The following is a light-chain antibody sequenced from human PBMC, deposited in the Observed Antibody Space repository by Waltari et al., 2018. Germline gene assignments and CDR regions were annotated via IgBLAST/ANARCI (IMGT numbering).Light chain of an antibody. J-gene: IGLJ1*01. CDR3: QSYDSRLRGFYV. CDR2: DNT. V-gene: IGLV1-40*01. CDR1: SSNIGEGYG. Sequence: QSVLTQPPSLSGAPGQRVTISCTGSSSNIGEGYGVQWYQQFPGTAPKLLIYDNTNRPSGVPARFYGSKSGTSASLAITGLQAEDEADYYCQSYDSRLRGFYVFGTGTAVTV.